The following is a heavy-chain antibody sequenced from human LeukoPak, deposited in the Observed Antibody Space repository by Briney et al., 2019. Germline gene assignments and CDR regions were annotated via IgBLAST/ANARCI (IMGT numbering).Heavy chain of an antibody. J-gene: IGHJ4*02. V-gene: IGHV3-23*01. CDR3: AKRAAVSGVVGPFDY. D-gene: IGHD6-19*01. Sequence: GGSLRLSCAVSGYPFSSFASSWVRQAPGKGLEWVSSISRSTETTLYADSVKGRFTISRDNSKNTGFLQMNNLRAEDTAIYYCAKRAAVSGVVGPFDYWGQGTLVTVSS. CDR1: GYPFSSFA. CDR2: ISRSTETT.